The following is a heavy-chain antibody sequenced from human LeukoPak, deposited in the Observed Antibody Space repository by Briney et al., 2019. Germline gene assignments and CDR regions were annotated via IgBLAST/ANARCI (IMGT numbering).Heavy chain of an antibody. CDR3: AREHCSSTSCYADY. CDR2: ISSSGSTI. Sequence: PGGSLRLSCAASGFTFSSYEMNWVRQAPGEGLEWVSYISSSGSTIYYADSVKGRFTISRDNAKNSLYLQMNSLRAEDTAVYYCAREHCSSTSCYADYWGQGALVTVSS. D-gene: IGHD2-2*01. CDR1: GFTFSSYE. V-gene: IGHV3-48*03. J-gene: IGHJ4*02.